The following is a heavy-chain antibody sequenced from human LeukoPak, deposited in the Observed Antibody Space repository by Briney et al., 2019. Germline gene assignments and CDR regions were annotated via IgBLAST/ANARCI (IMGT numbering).Heavy chain of an antibody. Sequence: VASVKVSCKASGGTFSSYAISWVRQAPGQGLEWMGIIYPGDSDTRYSPSFQGQVTISADKSISTAYLQWSSLKASDTAMYYCARHMYNWKHAAFDIWGQGTMVTVSS. CDR3: ARHMYNWKHAAFDI. CDR2: IYPGDSDT. J-gene: IGHJ3*02. V-gene: IGHV5-51*01. D-gene: IGHD1-20*01. CDR1: GGTFSSYA.